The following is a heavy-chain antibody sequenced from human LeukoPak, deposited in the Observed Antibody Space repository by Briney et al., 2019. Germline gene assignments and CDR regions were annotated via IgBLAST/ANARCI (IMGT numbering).Heavy chain of an antibody. Sequence: SETLSLTCTVSGGSISSGGYYWSWIRQHPGKGLEWIGYIYYSGSTYYNPSHKSRVTISVDTSKNQFSLKLSSVTAADTAVYYCAREARHMVRGVSYYYGMDVWGQGTTVTVSS. CDR1: GGSISSGGYY. CDR3: AREARHMVRGVSYYYGMDV. J-gene: IGHJ6*02. CDR2: IYYSGST. V-gene: IGHV4-31*03. D-gene: IGHD3-10*01.